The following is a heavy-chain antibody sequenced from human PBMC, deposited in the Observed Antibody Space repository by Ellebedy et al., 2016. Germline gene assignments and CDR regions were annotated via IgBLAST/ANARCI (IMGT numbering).Heavy chain of an antibody. V-gene: IGHV3-53*01. CDR3: AREEPGDNFGFDM. CDR2: IFSDGNT. CDR1: GFTFDRHV. J-gene: IGHJ3*02. D-gene: IGHD2-21*02. Sequence: GESLKISCAASGFTFDRHVMHWVRQAPGKGLEWVSAIFSDGNTYYADSVKGRFTISRDNFKNTLFLQMNSLRVEDTAVYYCAREEPGDNFGFDMWGQGTMVTVSS.